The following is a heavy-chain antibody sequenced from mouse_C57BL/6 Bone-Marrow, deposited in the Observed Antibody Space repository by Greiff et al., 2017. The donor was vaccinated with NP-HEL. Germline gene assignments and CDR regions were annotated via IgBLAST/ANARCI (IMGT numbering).Heavy chain of an antibody. CDR3: TTGGSSPYAMDY. V-gene: IGHV14-4*01. Sequence: EVKVEESGAELVRPGASVKLSCTVSGFNIKDDYMHWVKQRPEQGLEWIGWIDPENGDTEYASKFQGKATITADTSSNTAYRQLSSLTSEDTAVYYCTTGGSSPYAMDYWGQGTSVTVSS. D-gene: IGHD1-1*01. CDR1: GFNIKDDY. J-gene: IGHJ4*01. CDR2: IDPENGDT.